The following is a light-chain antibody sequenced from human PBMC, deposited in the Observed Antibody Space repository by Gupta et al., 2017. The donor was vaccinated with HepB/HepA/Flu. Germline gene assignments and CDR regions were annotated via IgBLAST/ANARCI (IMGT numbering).Light chain of an antibody. J-gene: IGKJ3*01. Sequence: VLTQSPAPLSLSPGESATLSCRASQSVSSYLTWYKQTPGQAPRLLIYDASNRATGITARFSGSGYGTDFTLTISSREPEDFAVYYCQQRSNGQPVTTFGHGTKVDIK. CDR1: QSVSSY. CDR3: QQRSNGQPVTT. V-gene: IGKV3-11*01. CDR2: DAS.